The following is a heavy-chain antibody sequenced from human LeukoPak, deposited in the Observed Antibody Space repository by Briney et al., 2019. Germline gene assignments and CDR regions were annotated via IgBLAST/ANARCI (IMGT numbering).Heavy chain of an antibody. CDR2: IYYSGST. J-gene: IGHJ4*02. Sequence: SETLSLTCTVSGGSISSSSYYWGWIRQPPGKGLEWIGSIYYSGSTYYNPSLKSRVTISVDTSKNQFSLKLSSVTAADTAVYYCASSSSGWYADSDYWGQGTLVTVSS. V-gene: IGHV4-39*01. CDR1: GGSISSSSYY. D-gene: IGHD6-19*01. CDR3: ASSSSGWYADSDY.